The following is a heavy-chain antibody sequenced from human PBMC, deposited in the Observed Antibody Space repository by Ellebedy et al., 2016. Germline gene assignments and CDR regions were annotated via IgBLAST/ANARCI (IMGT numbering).Heavy chain of an antibody. CDR1: GFTFSRYD. D-gene: IGHD2-8*01. Sequence: GGSLRLXXAASGFTFSRYDIHWVRQAQGKGLEWVAAISNDGNDENYGDSVRGRFTISRDNSEKTLYLQMSGLGAEDTAVYYCVTRHNGAFDVWGQGTRVTVSS. V-gene: IGHV3-30*03. CDR3: VTRHNGAFDV. CDR2: ISNDGNDE. J-gene: IGHJ3*01.